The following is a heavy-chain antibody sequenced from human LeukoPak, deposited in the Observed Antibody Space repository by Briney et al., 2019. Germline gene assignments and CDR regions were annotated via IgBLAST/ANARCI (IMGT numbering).Heavy chain of an antibody. J-gene: IGHJ3*02. CDR3: ARLPVYDSSGHYGFDI. V-gene: IGHV4-59*08. CDR2: ISYTGNT. D-gene: IGHD3-22*01. Sequence: SETLSLTCTVSGGSISKYFWSWIRQPPGKGLEWFGYISYTGNTNYNPSLKSRVTMSVDTSNNRFSLRLTSVTAADTAVYYCARLPVYDSSGHYGFDIWGQGTMVTVSS. CDR1: GGSISKYF.